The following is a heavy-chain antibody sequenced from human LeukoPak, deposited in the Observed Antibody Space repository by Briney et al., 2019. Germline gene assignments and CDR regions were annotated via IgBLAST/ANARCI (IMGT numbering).Heavy chain of an antibody. Sequence: PSETLSLTCTVSGGSISSYYWSWIRQPPGKGLEWIGYIYTSGSTNYNPSLKSRVTISVDTSKNQFSLKLSSVTAADTAVYYCARQSGDYYYYMDVWGQGTTVTVSS. D-gene: IGHD2-21*01. CDR3: ARQSGDYYYYMDV. J-gene: IGHJ6*03. V-gene: IGHV4-4*09. CDR1: GGSISSYY. CDR2: IYTSGST.